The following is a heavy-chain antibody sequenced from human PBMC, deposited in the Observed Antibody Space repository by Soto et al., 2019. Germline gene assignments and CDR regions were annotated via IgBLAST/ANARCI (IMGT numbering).Heavy chain of an antibody. Sequence: ASVKVSCKTSGYTFTTDGISWVRQAPGQGLEWMGWISGYNGDTNYAQKLQDRVTMTTDTSTTTAYMELRSLRSDDTAMYYCARLVSYNWFDPWGQGTLVTVSS. V-gene: IGHV1-18*01. CDR1: GYTFTTDG. CDR2: ISGYNGDT. J-gene: IGHJ5*02. CDR3: ARLVSYNWFDP.